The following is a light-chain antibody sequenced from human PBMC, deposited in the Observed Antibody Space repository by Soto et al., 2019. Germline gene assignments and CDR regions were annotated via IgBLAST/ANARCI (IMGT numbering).Light chain of an antibody. CDR1: TGAVTNGHY. Sequence: QTVVTQEPSLTVSPGGTVTLTCGSNTGAVTNGHYPYWLQQKPGQAPRTLIYDTSNKHSWTPARFSGSLLGGKAALTLSGAQPEDEADYYCMVSYSGGWVFGGGTKVTVL. CDR2: DTS. J-gene: IGLJ3*02. CDR3: MVSYSGGWV. V-gene: IGLV7-46*01.